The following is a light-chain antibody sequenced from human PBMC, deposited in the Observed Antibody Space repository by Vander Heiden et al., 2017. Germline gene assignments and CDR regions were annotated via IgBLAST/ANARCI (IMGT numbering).Light chain of an antibody. CDR3: CSYAGSYTFVV. CDR2: DVS. J-gene: IGLJ2*01. V-gene: IGLV2-11*01. CDR1: SSDVGGYND. Sequence: ALTQPRSVSGSPGQSVTISCTGSSSDVGGYNDVPWYQQNPGKAPKLMIYDVSKRPSGVPDRFSGSKSGNTASLTISGLQAEDEADYYCCSYAGSYTFVVFGGGTKLTVL.